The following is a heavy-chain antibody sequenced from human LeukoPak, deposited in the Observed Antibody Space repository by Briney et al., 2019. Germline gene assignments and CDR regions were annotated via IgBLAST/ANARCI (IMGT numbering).Heavy chain of an antibody. V-gene: IGHV4-59*01. J-gene: IGHJ4*02. CDR1: GGSISSYY. CDR2: IYYSGST. D-gene: IGHD5-12*01. CDR3: ARGMGIVATIGPFFDY. Sequence: SETLSLTCTVSGGSISSYYWSWIRQPPGKGLEWIGYIYYSGSTNYNPSPKSRVTISVDTSKNQFSLKLSSVTAADTAVYYCARGMGIVATIGPFFDYWGQGTLVTVSS.